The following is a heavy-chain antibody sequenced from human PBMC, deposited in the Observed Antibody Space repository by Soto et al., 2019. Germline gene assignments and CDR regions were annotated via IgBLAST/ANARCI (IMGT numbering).Heavy chain of an antibody. CDR2: ISAYNGNT. CDR1: GYTFTSYG. D-gene: IGHD3-3*01. V-gene: IGHV1-18*04. J-gene: IGHJ6*02. CDR3: ARGPITIFGVDPIDYGMDV. Sequence: ASVKVSCKASGYTFTSYGISWVRQAPGQGLEWMGWISAYNGNTNYAQKLQGRVTMTTDTSTSTAYMELRSLRSDDTAVYYCARGPITIFGVDPIDYGMDVWGQGPTVTVSS.